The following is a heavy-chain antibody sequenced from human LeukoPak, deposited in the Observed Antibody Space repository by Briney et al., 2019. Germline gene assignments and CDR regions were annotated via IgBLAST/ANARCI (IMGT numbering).Heavy chain of an antibody. J-gene: IGHJ4*02. D-gene: IGHD1-26*01. CDR2: IYHSGST. V-gene: IGHV4-38-2*02. CDR1: GYSISSGYY. CDR3: ARVSVGAIYYFDY. Sequence: SETLSLTCTVSGYSISSGYYWGWIRQPPGKGLEWIGSIYHSGSTYYNPSLKSRVTISVDTPKNQFSLKLSSVTAADTAVYYCARVSVGAIYYFDYWGQGTLVTVSS.